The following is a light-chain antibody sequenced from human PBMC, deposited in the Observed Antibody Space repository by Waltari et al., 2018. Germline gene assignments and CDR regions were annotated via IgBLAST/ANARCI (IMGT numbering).Light chain of an antibody. CDR1: SSNIGSNT. J-gene: IGLJ2*01. CDR3: AAWDNNGHVV. Sequence: QSVLTQPPSASGTPGQRVIISCSGSSSNIGSNTVHWYQHLPGTAPTLLIYTNHQGPSGGPDRFSASRSGTSAALTISGLQSVDEADYYCAAWDNNGHVVFGGGTKVTIL. CDR2: TNH. V-gene: IGLV1-44*01.